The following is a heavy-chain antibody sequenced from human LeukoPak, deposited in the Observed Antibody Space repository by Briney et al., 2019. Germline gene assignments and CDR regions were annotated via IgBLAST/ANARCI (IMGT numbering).Heavy chain of an antibody. V-gene: IGHV4-59*01. CDR2: IYYSGST. D-gene: IGHD3-3*01. Sequence: RASETLSLTCTVSGGSISSYYWSWIRQPPGKGLEWIGYIYYSGSTNYNPSLKSRVTISVDTSKNQSSLKLSSVTAADTAVYYCARVSAYYDFWSGYSSRGAFDIWGQGTMVTVPS. CDR3: ARVSAYYDFWSGYSSRGAFDI. CDR1: GGSISSYY. J-gene: IGHJ3*02.